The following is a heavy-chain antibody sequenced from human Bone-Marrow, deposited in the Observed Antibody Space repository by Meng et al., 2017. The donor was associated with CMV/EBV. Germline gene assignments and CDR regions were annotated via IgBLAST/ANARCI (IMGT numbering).Heavy chain of an antibody. Sequence: QGPLKRGGAGLFKPSETLSLTCAVYGGSFSGYYWSWIRQPPGKGLEWIGEINHSGSTNYNPSLKSRVTISVDTSKNQFSLKLSSVTAADTAVYYCARGGGPFDYWGQGTLVTVSS. CDR3: ARGGGPFDY. V-gene: IGHV4-34*01. CDR1: GGSFSGYY. J-gene: IGHJ4*02. CDR2: INHSGST. D-gene: IGHD3-16*01.